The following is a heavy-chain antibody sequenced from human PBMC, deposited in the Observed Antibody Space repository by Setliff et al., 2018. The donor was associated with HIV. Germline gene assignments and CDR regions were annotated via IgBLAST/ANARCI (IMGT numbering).Heavy chain of an antibody. CDR1: GGSFSEYY. V-gene: IGHV4-34*01. J-gene: IGHJ6*03. CDR2: INHSGST. CDR3: ARVPTNPDFYYYYMDV. Sequence: SETLSLTCAVYGGSFSEYYWSWIRQSPGKGLEWIGEINHSGSTNYNPSLTSRVTISVDTSRNQFSLKLSSVAAADTAVYYCARVPTNPDFYYYYMDVWGKGTTVTVSS.